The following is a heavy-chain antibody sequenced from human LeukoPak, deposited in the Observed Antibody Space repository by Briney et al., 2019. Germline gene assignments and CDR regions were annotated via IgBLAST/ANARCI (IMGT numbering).Heavy chain of an antibody. CDR1: GGSISSYY. J-gene: IGHJ4*02. D-gene: IGHD2-15*01. CDR3: ARHDQGYCSGGICYPFDY. CDR2: IYYSGST. V-gene: IGHV4-59*01. Sequence: PSETLSLTCTVSGGSISSYYWSWIRQPPGKGLEWIGYIYYSGSTNYNPSLKSRVTISVDTSKNQFSLKLSSVTAADTAVYYCARHDQGYCSGGICYPFDYWGQGTLVTVSS.